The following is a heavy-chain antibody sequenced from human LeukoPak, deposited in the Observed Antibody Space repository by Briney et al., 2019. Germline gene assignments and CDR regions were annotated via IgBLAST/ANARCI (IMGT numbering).Heavy chain of an antibody. CDR3: AGAVAAQYYFDY. CDR2: IYYSGST. D-gene: IGHD6-19*01. J-gene: IGHJ4*02. Sequence: SQTLSLTCTVSGGSISSGGYYWSWIRQHPGKGLEWIGYIYYSGSTYYNPSLKSRVTISVDTSKNQFSLKLSSVTAADTAVYYCAGAVAAQYYFDYWGQGTLVTVSS. V-gene: IGHV4-31*03. CDR1: GGSISSGGYY.